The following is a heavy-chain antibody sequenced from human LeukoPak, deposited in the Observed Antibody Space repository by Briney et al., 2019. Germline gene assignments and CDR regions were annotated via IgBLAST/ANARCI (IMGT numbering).Heavy chain of an antibody. Sequence: SETLSLTCTVSGGSISSTSYYWGWIRQPPGKGLEWIGSIYYSGSTYYNPSLKSRVTISVDTSKSQLSLWLSSVTAADTAVYYCARASHDYGDYSHFDYWGQGTLVTVSS. J-gene: IGHJ4*02. D-gene: IGHD4-17*01. CDR1: GGSISSTSYY. CDR3: ARASHDYGDYSHFDY. CDR2: IYYSGST. V-gene: IGHV4-39*01.